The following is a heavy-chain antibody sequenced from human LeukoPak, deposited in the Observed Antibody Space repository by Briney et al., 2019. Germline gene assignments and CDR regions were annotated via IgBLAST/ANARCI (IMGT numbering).Heavy chain of an antibody. D-gene: IGHD3-10*02. V-gene: IGHV4-59*01. Sequence: SETLSLTCTLSGGSISSYFWSWIRQPPGKKLEWVGYIYYTGSTNYNPSLKSRVTISVDTSKNQFSLKLSSMTAADTAVYYCARAPRWSGSTSFFDYWGQGTLVTVSS. J-gene: IGHJ4*02. CDR2: IYYTGST. CDR1: GGSISSYF. CDR3: ARAPRWSGSTSFFDY.